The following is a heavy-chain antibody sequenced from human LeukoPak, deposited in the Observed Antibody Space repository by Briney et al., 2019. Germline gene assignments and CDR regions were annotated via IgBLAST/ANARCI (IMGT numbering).Heavy chain of an antibody. CDR2: ISAYNGNT. D-gene: IGHD3-10*01. J-gene: IGHJ4*02. CDR1: GYTLTSYS. V-gene: IGHV1-18*01. CDR3: ATEVLRFGELLYGAGDY. Sequence: ASVTVSCKASGYTLTSYSISWVRQAPGQGLEWMGWISAYNGNTDLAQKLQGRVTMTTDTSTDTAYMELSSLRSEDTAVYYCATEVLRFGELLYGAGDYWGQGTLVTVSS.